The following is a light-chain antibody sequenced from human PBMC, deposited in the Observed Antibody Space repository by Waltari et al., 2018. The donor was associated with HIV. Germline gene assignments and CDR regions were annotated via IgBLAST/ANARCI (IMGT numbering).Light chain of an antibody. V-gene: IGLV3-25*03. J-gene: IGLJ7*01. Sequence: SYELTQPPSVSVSPGQTARITCSGDVLPKQYAYWYQQKPGQAPVVVISKDSERPSGIPGLFSGPSSGTTVTLTISGVQAEDEADYYCQSADSSGTYAVFGGGTQLTVL. CDR2: KDS. CDR1: VLPKQY. CDR3: QSADSSGTYAV.